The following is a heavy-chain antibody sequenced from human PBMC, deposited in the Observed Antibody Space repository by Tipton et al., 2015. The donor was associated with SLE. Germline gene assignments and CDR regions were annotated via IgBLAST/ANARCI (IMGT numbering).Heavy chain of an antibody. Sequence: GLVKPSETLSLICSVAGAPISDYWWSWIRQPAGKGLEWIGRIYTSGSTNYNPSLKSRVTISVATSKNQFSLKLSSVTAADTAVYYCAEAARGLLGAFDIWGQGTMVTVSS. J-gene: IGHJ3*02. CDR1: GAPISDYW. V-gene: IGHV4-4*07. D-gene: IGHD6-6*01. CDR2: IYTSGST. CDR3: AEAARGLLGAFDI.